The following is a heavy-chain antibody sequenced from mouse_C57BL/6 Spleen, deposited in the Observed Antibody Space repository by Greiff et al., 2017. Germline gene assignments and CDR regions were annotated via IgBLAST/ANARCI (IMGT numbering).Heavy chain of an antibody. CDR2: IRRKSKNYAT. D-gene: IGHD2-2*01. V-gene: IGHV10-1*01. J-gene: IGHJ2*01. Sequence: EVMLVESGGGLVQPKGSLKLSCAASGFSFNTYAMNWVRQAPGKGLEWVARIRRKSKNYATYYAESVKDRFTISRDDSESMLYLQINNLKTEDTAMYYCVNGYYFDYWGQGTTLTVSS. CDR3: VNGYYFDY. CDR1: GFSFNTYA.